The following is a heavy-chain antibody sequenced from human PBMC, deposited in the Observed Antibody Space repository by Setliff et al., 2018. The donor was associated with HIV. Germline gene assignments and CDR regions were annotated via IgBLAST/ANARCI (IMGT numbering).Heavy chain of an antibody. Sequence: PGGSLRLSCVVSGFTFSTSWMTWVRQAPGEGLEWVANVNEDGSVKNYVDSVKGRFTISRDNAKNSLYLQMNSLRAEDTAVYYCAAETLPGQSAFDIWGQGTMVTVSS. J-gene: IGHJ3*02. D-gene: IGHD3-16*01. CDR1: GFTFSTSW. CDR3: AAETLPGQSAFDI. V-gene: IGHV3-7*01. CDR2: VNEDGSVK.